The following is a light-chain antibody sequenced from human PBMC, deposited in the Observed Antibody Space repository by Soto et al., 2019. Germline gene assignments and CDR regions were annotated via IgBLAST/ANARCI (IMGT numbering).Light chain of an antibody. CDR2: ANF. CDR3: AVWDDGLSGWV. J-gene: IGLJ2*01. Sequence: QSVLTQAPSASGTLGQSVTISCSGSDSNIGSNTVNWYQQLPGMAPKLLIYANFQRSSGVPDRFSASKSGTSASLAISGLQSEDEAHYYCAVWDDGLSGWVFGGGTKLTVL. V-gene: IGLV1-44*01. CDR1: DSNIGSNT.